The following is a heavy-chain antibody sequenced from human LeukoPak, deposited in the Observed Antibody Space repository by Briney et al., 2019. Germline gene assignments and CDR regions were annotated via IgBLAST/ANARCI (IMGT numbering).Heavy chain of an antibody. CDR3: AKSAGVAIIYFDC. J-gene: IGHJ4*02. D-gene: IGHD3-3*01. V-gene: IGHV3-23*01. Sequence: GGSLRLSCTASGFAFGSYAMAWVRQAPGKGLEGVAAIGSDYDRVHEDSVKGRFTISRDNSKSTLYLQMDNLRPEDTAVYFCAKSAGVAIIYFDCWGRGALVTVSS. CDR2: IGSDYDR. CDR1: GFAFGSYA.